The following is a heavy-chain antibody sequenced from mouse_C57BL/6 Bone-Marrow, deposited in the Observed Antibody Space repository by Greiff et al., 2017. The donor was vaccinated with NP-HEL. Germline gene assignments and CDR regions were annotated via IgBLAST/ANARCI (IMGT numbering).Heavy chain of an antibody. J-gene: IGHJ3*01. Sequence: VKLVESGPGLVAPSQSLSITCTVSGFSLTSYGVDWVRQSPGKGLEWLGVIWGVGSTNYNSALKSRLSISKDNSKSQVFLKMNSLQTDDTAMYYCASRYYYGSSYEVAWFAYWGQGTLVTVSA. CDR3: ASRYYYGSSYEVAWFAY. CDR1: GFSLTSYG. V-gene: IGHV2-6*01. CDR2: IWGVGST. D-gene: IGHD1-1*01.